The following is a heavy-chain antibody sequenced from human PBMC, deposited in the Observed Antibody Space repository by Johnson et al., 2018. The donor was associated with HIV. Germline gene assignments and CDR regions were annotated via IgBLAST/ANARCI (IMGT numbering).Heavy chain of an antibody. CDR3: ATHYYDSINAFDI. D-gene: IGHD3-22*01. J-gene: IGHJ3*02. CDR2: INWNGGST. Sequence: VQLVESGGGVVRPGGSLRLSCAASGFTFDDSGISWVRQAPGKGLEWVSGINWNGGSTGYADSVKGRFTISRDNAKKSLYLQMNSLRAEDTALYYCATHYYDSINAFDIWGQGTMVTVSS. CDR1: GFTFDDSG. V-gene: IGHV3-20*04.